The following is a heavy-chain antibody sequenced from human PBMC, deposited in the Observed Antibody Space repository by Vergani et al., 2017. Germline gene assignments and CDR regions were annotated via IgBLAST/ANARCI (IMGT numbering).Heavy chain of an antibody. CDR1: GFTFSSYA. D-gene: IGHD2-21*01. Sequence: EVQLLESGGGLVQPGGSLRLSCAASGFTFSSYAMSWVRQAPGKGLEWVSAISGSGGSTYYADSVKGRFTISRDDSKNTVYLQINSLRTEDTAFYYCADLYGDDCFSPFWGQGTLVTVSS. CDR3: ADLYGDDCFSPF. CDR2: ISGSGGST. V-gene: IGHV3-23*01. J-gene: IGHJ4*02.